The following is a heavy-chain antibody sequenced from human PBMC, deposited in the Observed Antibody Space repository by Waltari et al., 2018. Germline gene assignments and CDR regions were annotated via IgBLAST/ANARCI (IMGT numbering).Heavy chain of an antibody. CDR1: GESFSAFY. D-gene: IGHD5-12*01. J-gene: IGHJ6*02. CDR3: ARGRRLGYYYGLDV. V-gene: IGHV4-34*02. CDR2: INHSGST. Sequence: QVQLQPWGAGLLKSSETLSLTCAVSGESFSAFYWSWIRQPPGKGLEWIGEINHSGSTNYNPSLKSRVTISVDRTRNQFSLNLNSVTAADTAVFYCARGRRLGYYYGLDVWGQGTTVTVSS.